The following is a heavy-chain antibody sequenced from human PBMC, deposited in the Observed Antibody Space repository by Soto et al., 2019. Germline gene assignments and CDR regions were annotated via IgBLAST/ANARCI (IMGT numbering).Heavy chain of an antibody. CDR2: MNPDSGNT. V-gene: IGHV1-8*01. Sequence: QVQLVQSGAEVRTPGASVKVSCKASGYTFTSYDINWVRQATGQGPEWMGWMNPDSGNTGYVQKFQGRGXXTXNXXISNAYMELSSLRSEDTAVYYCARSVGGSNVNFDYWGQGTLVTVSS. D-gene: IGHD3-10*01. CDR1: GYTFTSYD. J-gene: IGHJ4*02. CDR3: ARSVGGSNVNFDY.